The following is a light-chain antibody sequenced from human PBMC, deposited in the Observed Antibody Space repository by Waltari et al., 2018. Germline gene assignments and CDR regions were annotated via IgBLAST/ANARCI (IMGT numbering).Light chain of an antibody. V-gene: IGKV1-5*03. CDR1: QSISRW. CDR3: QNYNSYSGTWT. J-gene: IGKJ1*01. Sequence: DIQMAQSPSTLSASVGERIASTCRASQSISRWLAWYQQKPGKAPNLLIYKASTLESGVPSRFSGSGSGTEFTLTISSLQSDDFATYYCQNYNSYSGTWTFGQGTKVEIK. CDR2: KAS.